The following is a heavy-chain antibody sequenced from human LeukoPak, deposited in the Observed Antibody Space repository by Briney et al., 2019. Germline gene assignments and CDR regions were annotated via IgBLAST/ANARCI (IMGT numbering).Heavy chain of an antibody. V-gene: IGHV2-5*01. CDR1: GFSLSTGGVG. Sequence: SGPTLVNPTQTLTLTCTFSGFSLSTGGVGVGWIRQPPGKALEWLALIYWNDDKRYSPSLRSRLTITKDTSKNQLVLTMTTIDSVDTSTYYCAPVLDSSGYPNWFDPWGQGTLVTVSS. CDR2: IYWNDDK. J-gene: IGHJ5*02. CDR3: APVLDSSGYPNWFDP. D-gene: IGHD3-22*01.